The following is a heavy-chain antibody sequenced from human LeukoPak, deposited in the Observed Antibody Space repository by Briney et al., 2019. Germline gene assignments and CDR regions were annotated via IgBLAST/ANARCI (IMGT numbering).Heavy chain of an antibody. D-gene: IGHD2-21*01. CDR2: TNGSGDAT. V-gene: IGHV3-23*01. CDR3: AKSDCGSDGCKLLNY. J-gene: IGHJ4*02. Sequence: PGGSLRLSCAASGFVFSHFTMTWVRQAPGKGLEWVSSTNGSGDATKYADSVMGRFTISRDNSKNTVSLQMNSLRAEDTAVYYCAKSDCGSDGCKLLNYWGQGNLVSVSS. CDR1: GFVFSHFT.